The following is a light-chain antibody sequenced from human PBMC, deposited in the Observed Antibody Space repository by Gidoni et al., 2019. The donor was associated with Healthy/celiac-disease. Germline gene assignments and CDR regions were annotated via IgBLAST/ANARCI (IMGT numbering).Light chain of an antibody. Sequence: QSALTQPASVSGSPGQSITISCTGTSSDVGGYNYVSWYQQHPGQSPKLMIYEVSNRPSGVSNLFSGSKSGNTASLTISGLQAEDDADYYCSSYTSSSTHVFGTGTKVTVL. J-gene: IGLJ1*01. CDR3: SSYTSSSTHV. V-gene: IGLV2-14*01. CDR1: SSDVGGYNY. CDR2: EVS.